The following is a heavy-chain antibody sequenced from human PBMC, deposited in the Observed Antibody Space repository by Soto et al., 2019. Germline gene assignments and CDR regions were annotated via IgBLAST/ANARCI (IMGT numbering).Heavy chain of an antibody. CDR2: IYPGDSNT. J-gene: IGHJ6*02. CDR3: ARGDSNYYYYGMDV. V-gene: IGHV5-51*01. D-gene: IGHD3-16*01. CDR1: GYSFTSYW. Sequence: PGESLKISCQGSGYSFTSYWIGWVRQTPGKGLEWMGMIYPGDSNTRYSPSFQGQVTVSADKSISTAYLQWSSLKASDTAMYYCARGDSNYYYYGMDVWGQGTTVTVSS.